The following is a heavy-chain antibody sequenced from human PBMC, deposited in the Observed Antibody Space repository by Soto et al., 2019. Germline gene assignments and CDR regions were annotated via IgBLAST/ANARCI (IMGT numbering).Heavy chain of an antibody. J-gene: IGHJ4*02. CDR2: SYYGGMT. CDR3: AAAPEPYPPAGYYETYLGS. Sequence: PSETLSLTCSVSGASFSNTPYFWGWIRQPPGKGLEWIASSYYGGMTYYTPSLKSRVTISIDTSRSQFSLRLSSVTVADTAVYSGAAAPEPYPPAGYYETYLGSGGQGPLVPVSS. V-gene: IGHV4-39*01. CDR1: GASFSNTPYF. D-gene: IGHD3-22*01.